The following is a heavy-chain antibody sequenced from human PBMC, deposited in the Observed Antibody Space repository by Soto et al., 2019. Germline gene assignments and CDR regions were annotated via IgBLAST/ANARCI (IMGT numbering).Heavy chain of an antibody. CDR2: VHYSGAT. J-gene: IGHJ4*02. D-gene: IGHD3-3*01. Sequence: PSETLSLTCTVSGGSTIGYYWNWIRQTPGKGLEWIGYVHYSGATKFRSSLKIRLDISADPSKNHFSLNLDAGTAAETAVYFCGRDFAYFDSWGQGTLVTVS. V-gene: IGHV4-59*01. CDR3: GRDFAYFDS. CDR1: GGSTIGYY.